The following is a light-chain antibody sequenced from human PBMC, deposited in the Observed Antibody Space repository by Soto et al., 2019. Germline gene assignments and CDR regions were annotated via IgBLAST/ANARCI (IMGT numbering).Light chain of an antibody. Sequence: IELTQSPATLSLSLGERATLPCRASQSVSSYLAWYQQKPGQAPRLLIYDASNRATGIPARVSGSVSWTDFTRTISSLQPEDLSVYYGQQRSNWPITFGQGTRVEIK. V-gene: IGKV3-11*01. CDR1: QSVSSY. CDR3: QQRSNWPIT. J-gene: IGKJ5*01. CDR2: DAS.